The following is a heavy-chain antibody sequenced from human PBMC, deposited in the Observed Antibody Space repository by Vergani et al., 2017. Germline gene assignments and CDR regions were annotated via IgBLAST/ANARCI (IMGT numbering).Heavy chain of an antibody. D-gene: IGHD1-1*01. Sequence: QMQLVQSGPEVKKPGTSVKVSCKASGFTFTSSAVQWVRQARGQRLEWIGWIVVGSGNTNYAQKFQERVTITRDMSTSTAYMELSSLRSEDTAVYYCAADGGYELEPHGGDYYYMDVWGKGTTVTVSS. V-gene: IGHV1-58*01. CDR2: IVVGSGNT. J-gene: IGHJ6*03. CDR3: AADGGYELEPHGGDYYYMDV. CDR1: GFTFTSSA.